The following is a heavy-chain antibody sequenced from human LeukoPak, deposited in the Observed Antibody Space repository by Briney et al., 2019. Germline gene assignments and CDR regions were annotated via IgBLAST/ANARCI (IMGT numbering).Heavy chain of an antibody. Sequence: PGGSLRLSCAASGFTVSSYAMHWVRQAPGKGLEWVAVISYDGSNKYYADSVKGRFTISRDNSKNTLYLQMNSLRAEDTAVYYCARDFTTYSGSLDYWGQGTLVTVSS. D-gene: IGHD1-26*01. CDR1: GFTVSSYA. J-gene: IGHJ4*02. V-gene: IGHV3-30-3*01. CDR3: ARDFTTYSGSLDY. CDR2: ISYDGSNK.